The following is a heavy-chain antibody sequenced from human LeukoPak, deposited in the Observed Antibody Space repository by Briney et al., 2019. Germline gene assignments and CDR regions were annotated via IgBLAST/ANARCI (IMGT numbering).Heavy chain of an antibody. D-gene: IGHD2-2*02. Sequence: SETLSLTCTVSGGSISSYYWSWIRQPPGKGLEWIGYIYYSGSTNYNPSLKSRVTISVDTSKNQFSLKLSSVTAADTAVYYCARDGGYCSSTSCYTEGWFDPWGQGTLVTVSS. V-gene: IGHV4-59*01. J-gene: IGHJ5*02. CDR2: IYYSGST. CDR1: GGSISSYY. CDR3: ARDGGYCSSTSCYTEGWFDP.